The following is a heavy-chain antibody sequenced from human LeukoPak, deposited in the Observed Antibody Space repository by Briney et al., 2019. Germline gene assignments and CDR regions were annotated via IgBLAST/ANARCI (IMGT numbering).Heavy chain of an antibody. D-gene: IGHD6-19*01. V-gene: IGHV3-30*18. CDR1: GFTFPNYG. CDR3: AKEYSSGWDRTEFDY. Sequence: GRSLRLSCAASGFTFPNYGMNWVRQAPGKGLEWVAAISHDVNKRYYADSVKGRFTISRDNSKNTLYLQMNSLRAEDSAVYYCAKEYSSGWDRTEFDYWGQGTLVTVSS. J-gene: IGHJ4*02. CDR2: ISHDVNKR.